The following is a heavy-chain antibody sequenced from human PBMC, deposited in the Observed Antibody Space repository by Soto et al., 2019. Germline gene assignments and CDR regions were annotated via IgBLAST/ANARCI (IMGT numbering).Heavy chain of an antibody. CDR2: ISSSSSYT. CDR1: GFTFSDYY. CDR3: ARDSTGWASYFDY. V-gene: IGHV3-11*05. D-gene: IGHD6-19*01. Sequence: GGSLRLSCAASGFTFSDYYMTWIRQAPGKGLEWVSYISSSSSYTNYADSVRGRFTISRGNAKNSLYLQMNSLRVEDTAVYYCARDSTGWASYFDYWGQGTLVTVSS. J-gene: IGHJ4*02.